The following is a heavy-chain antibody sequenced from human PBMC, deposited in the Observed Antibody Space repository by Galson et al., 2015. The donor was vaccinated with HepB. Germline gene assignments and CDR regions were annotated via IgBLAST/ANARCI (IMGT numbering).Heavy chain of an antibody. CDR3: AKDKAGSWAFEI. Sequence: SVKVSCKASGYTFSANNMHWMRQAPGQGLEWMAIINPSDGRTTYAQRFQGRVNMTRDTSTTTVYMELSRLTSEDTAVYYCAKDKAGSWAFEIWGQGTMVTVSS. CDR2: INPSDGRT. D-gene: IGHD2-15*01. V-gene: IGHV1-46*01. J-gene: IGHJ3*02. CDR1: GYTFSANN.